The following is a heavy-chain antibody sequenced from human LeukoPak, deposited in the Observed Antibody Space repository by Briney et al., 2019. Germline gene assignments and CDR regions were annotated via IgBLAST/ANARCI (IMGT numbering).Heavy chain of an antibody. Sequence: SETLSLTCTVSGGSISPYYWSWIRQPPGKGLEWIGYIYYSGSTNYNPSLKSRVTISVDTSKNQFSLKLSSVTAADTAVYYCARGYREWFDPWGQGTLVTVSS. CDR2: IYYSGST. CDR1: GGSISPYY. CDR3: ARGYREWFDP. D-gene: IGHD2-2*02. J-gene: IGHJ5*02. V-gene: IGHV4-59*08.